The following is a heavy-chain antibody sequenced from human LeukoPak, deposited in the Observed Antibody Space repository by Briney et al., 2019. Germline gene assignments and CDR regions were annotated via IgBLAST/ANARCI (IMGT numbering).Heavy chain of an antibody. CDR1: GFTFSSYA. D-gene: IGHD6-19*01. J-gene: IGHJ6*02. CDR3: VRGPGWSVGVNHHGLDV. CDR2: ISGSGIST. Sequence: GGSLRLSCAASGFTFSSYAMSWVRQAPGKGLEWVSGISGSGISTYYADSVKGRFTISRDNSKNTLYLQMSSLRAEDTAVYYCVRGPGWSVGVNHHGLDVWGQGTTVTVSS. V-gene: IGHV3-23*01.